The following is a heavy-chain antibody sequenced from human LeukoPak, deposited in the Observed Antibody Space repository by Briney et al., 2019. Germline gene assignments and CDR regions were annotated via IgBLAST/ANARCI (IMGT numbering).Heavy chain of an antibody. V-gene: IGHV4-34*01. J-gene: IGHJ4*02. D-gene: IGHD1-26*01. CDR3: ASGSGSPAYYFDY. CDR2: INHSGST. Sequence: SETLSLTCAVYGGSFSGYYWSWIRQPPGKGLEWIGEINHSGSTNYNPSLKSRVTISVDTSKNQFSLKLSSVTAADTAVYHCASGSGSPAYYFDYWGQGTLVTVSS. CDR1: GGSFSGYY.